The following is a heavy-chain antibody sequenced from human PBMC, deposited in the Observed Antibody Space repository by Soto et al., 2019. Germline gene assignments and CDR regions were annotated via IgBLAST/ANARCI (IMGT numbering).Heavy chain of an antibody. J-gene: IGHJ3*02. CDR1: GYTFTSYG. CDR3: ASARRGYCSSTSCYRAFDI. V-gene: IGHV1-18*01. Sequence: ASVKGSCKASGYTFTSYGISWVRQAPGQGLEGMGWISAYNGNTNYAQKLQGRVTMTTDTSTSTAYMELRSLRSDDTAVYYCASARRGYCSSTSCYRAFDIWGQGTMVTVSS. CDR2: ISAYNGNT. D-gene: IGHD2-2*01.